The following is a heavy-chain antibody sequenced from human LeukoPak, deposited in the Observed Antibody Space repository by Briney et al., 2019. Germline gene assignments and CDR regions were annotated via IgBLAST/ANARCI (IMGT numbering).Heavy chain of an antibody. CDR2: MNPKSGNT. Sequence: GASVKVSCTASGYTFTSFDIKWVRQATGQGVEWMGWMNPKSGNTGYAQKFQGRVTMTRNTSISTAYMELSSLRSEDTAVYYCARLEGNYDFWSGYDPKWFDPWGQGTLVTVSS. CDR3: ARLEGNYDFWSGYDPKWFDP. CDR1: GYTFTSFD. D-gene: IGHD3-3*01. J-gene: IGHJ5*02. V-gene: IGHV1-8*01.